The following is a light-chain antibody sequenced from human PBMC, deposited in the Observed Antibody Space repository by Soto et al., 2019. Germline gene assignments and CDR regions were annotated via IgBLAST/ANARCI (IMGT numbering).Light chain of an antibody. Sequence: EIVLTQSPATLSLSPGERATLSCRASQSVSSSLAWYQQKPGQAPRLLIYDASNRATGIPPWFSGSGSGTDFTLTISSLEPEDFVVYYCQQRNNWPWTFGQGTKVEIK. J-gene: IGKJ1*01. V-gene: IGKV3-11*01. CDR2: DAS. CDR1: QSVSSS. CDR3: QQRNNWPWT.